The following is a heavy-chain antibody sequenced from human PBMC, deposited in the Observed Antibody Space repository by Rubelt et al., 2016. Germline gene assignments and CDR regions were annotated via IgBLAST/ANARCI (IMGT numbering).Heavy chain of an antibody. V-gene: IGHV3-30*07. D-gene: IGHD1-14*01. J-gene: IGHJ4*02. Sequence: SYDGSNKYYADSVKGRFTISRDNSKNTLYLQMNSLRAEDTAVYYCARDPEAENDYWGQGTLVTVSS. CDR3: ARDPEAENDY. CDR2: SYDGSNK.